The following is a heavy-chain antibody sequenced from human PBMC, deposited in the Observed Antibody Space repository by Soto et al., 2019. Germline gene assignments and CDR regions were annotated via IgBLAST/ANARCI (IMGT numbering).Heavy chain of an antibody. J-gene: IGHJ4*02. CDR2: IIPILGIA. Sequence: GASVKVSCKASGGTFSSYTISWVRQAPGQGLEWMGRIIPILGIANYAQKFQGRVTITADKSTSTAYMELSSLRSEDTAVYYCASQYNWNDVALDYWGQGTLVTVSS. CDR3: ASQYNWNDVALDY. D-gene: IGHD1-20*01. V-gene: IGHV1-69*02. CDR1: GGTFSSYT.